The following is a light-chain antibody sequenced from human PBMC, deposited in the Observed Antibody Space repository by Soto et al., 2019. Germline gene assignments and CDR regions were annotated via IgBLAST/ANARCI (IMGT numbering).Light chain of an antibody. CDR3: CSYTTSNTRQIV. J-gene: IGLJ1*01. CDR1: SSDVGGYNY. CDR2: DVS. Sequence: QSVLTQPASVSGAPGQSITISCTGTSSDVGGYNYVSWYQHHPGKAPKLMIYDVSNRPSGVSNRFSGSKSGNTASLTISGLQPEDEADYYCCSYTTSNTRQIVVGTGTKVTVL. V-gene: IGLV2-14*03.